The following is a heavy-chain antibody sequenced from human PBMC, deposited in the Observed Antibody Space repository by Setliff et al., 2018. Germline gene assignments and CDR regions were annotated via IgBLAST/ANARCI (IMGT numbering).Heavy chain of an antibody. V-gene: IGHV5-51*01. CDR1: GYKFSISX. CDR3: ARPSAGYSRPFDV. D-gene: IGHD3-10*01. CDR2: IYPGDSHNI. J-gene: IGHJ3*01. Sequence: GESLKISCKDSGYKFSISXXXWVRXMPGKGLDWMGLIYPGDSHNIRYSPSFXXXXXXXXXXXXXXXXXXXXXXXXXXXXXYYCARPSAGYSRPFDVWGQGTMVTVSS.